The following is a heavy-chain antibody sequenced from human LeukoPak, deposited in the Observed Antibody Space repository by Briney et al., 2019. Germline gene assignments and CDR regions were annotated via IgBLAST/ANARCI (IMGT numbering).Heavy chain of an antibody. CDR1: GFTFSDYY. CDR2: ISSSGATI. V-gene: IGHV3-11*01. CDR3: ARAYNYGSVSYYYYGMDG. J-gene: IGHJ6*02. D-gene: IGHD3-10*01. Sequence: GGSLRLSCAASGFTFSDYYMSWIRQAPGKGLEWVSYISSSGATIYYADSVKGRFTISRDNAKNSLYLQMNSLRAEDTAVYYCARAYNYGSVSYYYYGMDGWVQGATVTVSS.